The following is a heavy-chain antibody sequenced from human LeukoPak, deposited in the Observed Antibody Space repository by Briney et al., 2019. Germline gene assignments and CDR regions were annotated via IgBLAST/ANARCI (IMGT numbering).Heavy chain of an antibody. CDR1: GFTFSSYW. CDR2: IYSDGSRT. V-gene: IGHV3-74*01. J-gene: IGHJ4*02. CDR3: AKKFISIAAEYYFDY. Sequence: GGSLRLSCAASGFTFSSYWMHWVRQAPGKGLVWVSRIYSDGSRTNYADSVKGRFTISRDNSKNTLYLQMNSLRAEDTAVYYCAKKFISIAAEYYFDYWGQGTLVTVSS. D-gene: IGHD6-13*01.